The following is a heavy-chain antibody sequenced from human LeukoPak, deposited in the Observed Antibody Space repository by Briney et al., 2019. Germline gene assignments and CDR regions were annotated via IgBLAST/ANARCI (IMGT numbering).Heavy chain of an antibody. CDR2: FYYTGST. D-gene: IGHD5-24*01. CDR3: ARKDMATTLFDS. Sequence: GSLRLSCAASGLTFSSYAMSWIRQPPGKGLEWIGNFYYTGSTYYNPSLTSRVTISVDTSKNQFSLNLSAVTAADTAVYYCARKDMATTLFDSWGQGTLVTVSS. V-gene: IGHV4-39*01. CDR1: GLTFSSYA. J-gene: IGHJ4*02.